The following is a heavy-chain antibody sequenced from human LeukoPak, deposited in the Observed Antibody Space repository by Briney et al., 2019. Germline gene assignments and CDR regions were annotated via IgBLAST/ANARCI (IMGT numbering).Heavy chain of an antibody. CDR2: IRYDGSDK. Sequence: GGSLRLSCAASGFIFSSYGMHWVRQAPGKGLEWVSFIRYDGSDKYYTGSVKGRFTISRDNSKNTVYLQMNSLRTEDTAVYYCAKDGSSSQGDWGQGTLVTVSA. CDR1: GFIFSSYG. J-gene: IGHJ4*02. V-gene: IGHV3-30*02. D-gene: IGHD2-15*01. CDR3: AKDGSSSQGD.